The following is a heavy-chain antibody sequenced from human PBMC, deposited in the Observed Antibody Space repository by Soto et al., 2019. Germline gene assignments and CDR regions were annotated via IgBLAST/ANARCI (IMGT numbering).Heavy chain of an antibody. D-gene: IGHD6-13*01. Sequence: SETLSLTCTVSGGSISSSSYYWGLIRQPPGKGLEWIGSIYYSGSTYYNPSLKSRVTISVDTSKNQFSLKLSSVTAADTAVYYCASSDPGYSSSWYSSGWYRGSYYYYGMDVWGQGATVTVSS. CDR3: ASSDPGYSSSWYSSGWYRGSYYYYGMDV. CDR1: GGSISSSSYY. CDR2: IYYSGST. J-gene: IGHJ6*02. V-gene: IGHV4-39*01.